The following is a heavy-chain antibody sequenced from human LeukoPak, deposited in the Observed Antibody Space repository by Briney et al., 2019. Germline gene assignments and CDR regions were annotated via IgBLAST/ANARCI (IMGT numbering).Heavy chain of an antibody. CDR2: VDHTGST. V-gene: IGHV4-59*01. CDR1: DDSITMYY. Sequence: SETLSLTCSVSDDSITMYYWTWIRQPPGKGLEWIGYVDHTGSTNFNPSLNGRVSISRDTTKNLFSLRLRSVSAADTAVYFCARGRVSSSTWYSTYYYYFYMDVWGKGTTVTVSS. D-gene: IGHD1-1*01. J-gene: IGHJ6*03. CDR3: ARGRVSSSTWYSTYYYYFYMDV.